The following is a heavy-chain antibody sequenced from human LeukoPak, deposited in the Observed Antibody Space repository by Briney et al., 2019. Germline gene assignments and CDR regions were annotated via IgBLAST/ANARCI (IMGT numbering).Heavy chain of an antibody. CDR2: IYTSGST. Sequence: SETLSLTCTVSGGSISSGSYYWSWIRQPAGKGLEWIGRIYTSGSTNYNPSLKSRVTISVDTSKNQFSLKLSSVTAADTAVYYCAREGRGLDYWGQGTLVTVSS. V-gene: IGHV4-61*02. J-gene: IGHJ4*02. CDR1: GGSISSGSYY. CDR3: AREGRGLDY.